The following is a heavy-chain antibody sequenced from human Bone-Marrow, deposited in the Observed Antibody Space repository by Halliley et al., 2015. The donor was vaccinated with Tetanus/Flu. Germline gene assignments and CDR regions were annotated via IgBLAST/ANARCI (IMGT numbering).Heavy chain of an antibody. CDR3: ASSSSWDLFYFDS. Sequence: EWVSVIYSDGTTIYADAAKGLFTISIYGSKNTLYLQMNSLSAEDTAVYYWASSSSWDLFYFDSWGQGTLLTVSS. J-gene: IGHJ4*02. CDR2: IYSDGTT. V-gene: IGHV3-53*04. D-gene: IGHD6-13*01.